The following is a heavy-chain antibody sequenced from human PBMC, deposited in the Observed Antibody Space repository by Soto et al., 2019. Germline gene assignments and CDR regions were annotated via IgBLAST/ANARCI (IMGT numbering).Heavy chain of an antibody. Sequence: GGSLRLSCAASGFTFSSYGMHWVRQAPGKGLEWVAVISYDGSNKYYADSVKGRFTISRDNSKNTLYLQMNSLRAEDTAVYYCAKAPPPLGDILTGYPPPDYYYYYGMDVWGQGTTVTVSS. CDR1: GFTFSSYG. CDR2: ISYDGSNK. J-gene: IGHJ6*02. D-gene: IGHD3-9*01. CDR3: AKAPPPLGDILTGYPPPDYYYYYGMDV. V-gene: IGHV3-30*18.